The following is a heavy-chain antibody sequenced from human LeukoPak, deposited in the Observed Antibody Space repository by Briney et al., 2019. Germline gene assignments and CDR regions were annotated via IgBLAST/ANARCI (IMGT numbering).Heavy chain of an antibody. CDR2: IGSSSSYT. CDR1: GFTFSDYY. J-gene: IGHJ4*02. D-gene: IGHD5-18*01. V-gene: IGHV3-11*06. CDR3: ARNVDTANGY. Sequence: GGSLRLSCAASGFTFSDYYMSWIRQAPGRGLEWVSYIGSSSSYTNYADSVKGRFTISRDNAKNSLYLQMNSLRAEDTAVYYCARNVDTANGYWGQGTLVTVSS.